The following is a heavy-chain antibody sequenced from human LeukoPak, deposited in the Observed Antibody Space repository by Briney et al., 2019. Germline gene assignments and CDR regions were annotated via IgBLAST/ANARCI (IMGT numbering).Heavy chain of an antibody. Sequence: PGGSLRLSCAASGFTFNNYAMSWVRQAPGKGLEWVSAISASGGTTYYADSVKGRFTISRDNYQNTLFLQMNSLRAEDTAVYYCVRERDRGIDVADDFDYWGQGTLVTVSS. V-gene: IGHV3-23*01. CDR1: GFTFNNYA. CDR3: VRERDRGIDVADDFDY. D-gene: IGHD6-19*01. CDR2: ISASGGTT. J-gene: IGHJ4*02.